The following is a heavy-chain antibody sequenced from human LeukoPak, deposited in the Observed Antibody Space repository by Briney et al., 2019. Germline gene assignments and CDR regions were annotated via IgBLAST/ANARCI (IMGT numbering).Heavy chain of an antibody. J-gene: IGHJ3*02. CDR2: IYYSGST. CDR3: ARPRSSGWYGAFDI. CDR1: GGSISSYY. Sequence: SETLSLTCTVSGGSISSYYWSWIRQPPGKGLEWIGYIYYSGSTNYNPSLKSRVTISVDTSENQFSLRLTSVTAADTAVYFCARPRSSGWYGAFDIWGQGTMVTVSS. V-gene: IGHV4-59*08. D-gene: IGHD6-19*01.